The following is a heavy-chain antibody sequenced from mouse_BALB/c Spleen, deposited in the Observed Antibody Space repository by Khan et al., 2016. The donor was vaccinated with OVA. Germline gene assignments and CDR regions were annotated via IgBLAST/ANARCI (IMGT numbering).Heavy chain of an antibody. D-gene: IGHD1-1*01. CDR3: AKITPDYYFMDQ. CDR1: GFSLTSYG. J-gene: IGHJ4*01. CDR2: IWGDGSL. Sequence: QMQLEESGPGLVAPSQSLSITCTVSGFSLTSYGVNWVRQPPGKGLEWLGVIWGDGSLNYHSTLKSRLIISKDNSKRHVFLTLKSLQTDDTATYSSAKITPDYYFMDQWGQGTSVTVSS. V-gene: IGHV2-3*01.